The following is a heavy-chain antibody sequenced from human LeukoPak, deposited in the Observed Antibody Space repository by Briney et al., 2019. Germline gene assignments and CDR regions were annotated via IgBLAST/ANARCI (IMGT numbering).Heavy chain of an antibody. D-gene: IGHD3-10*01. CDR3: AKAQGKLLWFGVSI. CDR2: ISWNSGSI. Sequence: GGSLRLSCAASGFTFDDYAMHWVRQAPGKGLAWVSGISWNSGSIGYVDSVKGRFTISRDNAKNSLDLQMNSLRAEDTALYYCAKAQGKLLWFGVSIWGQGTMVTVSS. V-gene: IGHV3-9*01. J-gene: IGHJ3*02. CDR1: GFTFDDYA.